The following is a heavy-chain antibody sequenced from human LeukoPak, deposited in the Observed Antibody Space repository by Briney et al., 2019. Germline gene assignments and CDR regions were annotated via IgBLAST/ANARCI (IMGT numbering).Heavy chain of an antibody. CDR1: GFTFSSYA. V-gene: IGHV3-23*01. CDR2: ISGSGGST. Sequence: GGSLRLSCAASGFTFSSYAMSWVRQAPGKGLEWVSAISGSGGSTYYADSVKGRFTISRDNSKNTLYLQMNSLRAEDTAVYYCAKDRRTIGIAADRRYSGMDVWGQGTTVTV. J-gene: IGHJ6*02. D-gene: IGHD6-13*01. CDR3: AKDRRTIGIAADRRYSGMDV.